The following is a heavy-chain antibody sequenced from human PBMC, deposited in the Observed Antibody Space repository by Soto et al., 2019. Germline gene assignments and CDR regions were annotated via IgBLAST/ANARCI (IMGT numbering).Heavy chain of an antibody. D-gene: IGHD3-9*01. CDR3: ARDTLRYGRFDY. CDR2: ISYDGSNK. Sequence: PGGSLRLSCAASGFTFSTYAMHWVRQAPGKGLEWVSVISYDGSNKNYADSVKGRFTISRDNSKNTLYMQMNSLRAEDTAVYYCARDTLRYGRFDYWGQGTLVTVSS. CDR1: GFTFSTYA. V-gene: IGHV3-30-3*01. J-gene: IGHJ4*02.